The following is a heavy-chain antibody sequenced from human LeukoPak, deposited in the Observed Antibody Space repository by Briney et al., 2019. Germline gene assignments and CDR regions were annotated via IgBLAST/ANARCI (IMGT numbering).Heavy chain of an antibody. CDR2: IYSGDRT. D-gene: IGHD3-10*01. J-gene: IGHJ6*02. Sequence: GGSLRLSCAASGSTVSSNYMSWVRQAPGKGLEWVSIIYSGDRTDYADSVKGRFTISRDNSKNTLYLQMNSLRAEDTAVYYCARDGVQRVRGLMFHFGMDVWGQGTTVTVSS. CDR1: GSTVSSNY. CDR3: ARDGVQRVRGLMFHFGMDV. V-gene: IGHV3-66*01.